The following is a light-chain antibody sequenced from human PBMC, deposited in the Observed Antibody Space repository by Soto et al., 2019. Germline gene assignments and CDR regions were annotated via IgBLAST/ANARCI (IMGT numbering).Light chain of an antibody. V-gene: IGKV3-15*01. CDR2: GAS. CDR3: QQYSKWPT. CDR1: QYINTR. Sequence: EIVLTQSPATLSSFPGDRVTLSCRASQYINTRLAWYQHKPSQAPRLLIYGASTRATGIPARFSGSGTGTDFTLTISSLQSEDFAVYYCQQYSKWPTFGRGTKVDIK. J-gene: IGKJ1*01.